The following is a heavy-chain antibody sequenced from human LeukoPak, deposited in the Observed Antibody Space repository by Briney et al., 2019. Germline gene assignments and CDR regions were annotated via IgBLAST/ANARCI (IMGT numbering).Heavy chain of an antibody. J-gene: IGHJ5*02. CDR1: GFTFSSYS. V-gene: IGHV3-48*01. Sequence: PGGSLRLSCAASGFTFSSYSMNWVRQAPGKGLEWVSYISISSSTIYYADSVKGRFTISRDNAKNSLYLQMDSLRAGDTAVYYCAREAITGTFGFDPWGQGTLVTVSS. D-gene: IGHD1-7*01. CDR3: AREAITGTFGFDP. CDR2: ISISSSTI.